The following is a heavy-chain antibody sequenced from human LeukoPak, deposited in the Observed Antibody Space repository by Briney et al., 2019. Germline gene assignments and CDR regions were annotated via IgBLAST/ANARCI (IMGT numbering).Heavy chain of an antibody. Sequence: PGGSLRLSCAASGFTFSSYDMHWVRQATGKGLEWVSAIGTAGDTYYPGSVKGRFTISRENAKNSLYLQMNSLRAGDTAVYYCARAPNPLRFGVGYGMDVWGQGTTGTVSS. CDR1: GFTFSSYD. D-gene: IGHD3-10*01. V-gene: IGHV3-13*01. J-gene: IGHJ6*02. CDR3: ARAPNPLRFGVGYGMDV. CDR2: IGTAGDT.